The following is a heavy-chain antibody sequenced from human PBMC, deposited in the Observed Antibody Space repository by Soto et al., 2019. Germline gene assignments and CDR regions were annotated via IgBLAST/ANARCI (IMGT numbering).Heavy chain of an antibody. CDR3: AKDQEGSGSHWLGYNYYGMDV. D-gene: IGHD3-10*01. J-gene: IGHJ6*02. Sequence: GWSLRLACESSVFTIIDYYMRWIRQAPGKGLEWVSYISSVGTTTYYADSVKGRFSISMDNAKNSLYLQMNSLRAEDTAVYFCAKDQEGSGSHWLGYNYYGMDVWGQGTTVTVSS. CDR2: ISSVGTTT. CDR1: VFTIIDYY. V-gene: IGHV3-11*01.